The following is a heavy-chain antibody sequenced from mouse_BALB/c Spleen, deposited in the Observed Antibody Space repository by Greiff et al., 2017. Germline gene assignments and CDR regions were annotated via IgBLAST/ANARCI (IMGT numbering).Heavy chain of an antibody. CDR2: IWSGGST. CDR1: GFSLTSYG. CDR3: ARKPNRYDDGGYAMDY. J-gene: IGHJ4*01. V-gene: IGHV2-2*02. Sequence: QVQLKQSGPGLVQPSQSLSITCTVSGFSLTSYGVHWVRQSPGKGLEWLGVIWSGGSTDYNAAFISRLSISKDNSKSQVFFKMNSLQANDTAIYYCARKPNRYDDGGYAMDYWGQGTSVTVSS. D-gene: IGHD2-14*01.